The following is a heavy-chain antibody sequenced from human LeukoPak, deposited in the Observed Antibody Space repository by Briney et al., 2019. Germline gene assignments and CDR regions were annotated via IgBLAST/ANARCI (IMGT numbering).Heavy chain of an antibody. Sequence: GGSLRLSCAASGFTFSSYGMHWVRQAPVKGLEWVAVIWYDGSNKYYADSVKGRFAISRDNSKNTLYLQMNSLRAEDTAVYYCASLMYGDYGYYYYGMDVWGQGTTVTVSS. CDR3: ASLMYGDYGYYYYGMDV. D-gene: IGHD4-17*01. CDR2: IWYDGSNK. CDR1: GFTFSSYG. J-gene: IGHJ6*02. V-gene: IGHV3-33*01.